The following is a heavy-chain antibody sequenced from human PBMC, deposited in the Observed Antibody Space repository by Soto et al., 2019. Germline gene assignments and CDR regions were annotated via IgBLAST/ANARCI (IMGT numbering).Heavy chain of an antibody. Sequence: EVQLLDSGGGLVQPGGSLRLSCAASGLTFSSYGMNWVRQAPGKGLEWVSAISGSGDTYHVDSLKGRFTISRDNSKSNLFLQMNSLRAEDTAVYYCATYGGDSGGFEYFKYWGQGTLVTVSS. D-gene: IGHD2-21*02. CDR1: GLTFSSYG. CDR2: ISGSGDT. V-gene: IGHV3-23*02. CDR3: ATYGGDSGGFEYFKY. J-gene: IGHJ1*01.